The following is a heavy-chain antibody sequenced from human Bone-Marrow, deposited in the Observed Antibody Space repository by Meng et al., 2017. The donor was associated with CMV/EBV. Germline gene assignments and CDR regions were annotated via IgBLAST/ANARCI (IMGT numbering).Heavy chain of an antibody. CDR3: ARIEGGVAGVTD. CDR2: ISPGRGGT. J-gene: IGHJ4*01. D-gene: IGHD3-16*01. Sequence: ASVKVSCKTSGYPFTTFYVHWVRQAPGQGLEWMGWISPGRGGTKYAERFRDRFTMTADTSSTTAYMELTRLTPDDTATYFCARIEGGVAGVTDWGQGTPVTVSS. CDR1: GYPFTTFY. V-gene: IGHV1-2*02.